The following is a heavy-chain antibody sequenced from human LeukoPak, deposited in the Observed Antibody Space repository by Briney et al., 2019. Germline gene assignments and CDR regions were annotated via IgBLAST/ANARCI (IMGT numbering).Heavy chain of an antibody. J-gene: IGHJ6*03. CDR3: ARSYDILTGSNMDV. Sequence: PSETLSLTCTVSGGSISSYYWSWIRQPPGKGLEWIGYIYYSGSTNYNPSLKSRVTISVDTSKNQFSLKLNSVTAADTAVYYCARSYDILTGSNMDVWGKGTTVTVSS. CDR2: IYYSGST. D-gene: IGHD3-9*01. V-gene: IGHV4-59*01. CDR1: GGSISSYY.